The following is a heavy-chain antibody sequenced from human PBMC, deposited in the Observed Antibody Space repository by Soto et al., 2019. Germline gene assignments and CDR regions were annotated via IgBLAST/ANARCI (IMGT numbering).Heavy chain of an antibody. J-gene: IGHJ4*02. CDR3: AGSGAAAGRGYFDY. CDR1: GYTFTSYG. D-gene: IGHD6-13*01. Sequence: ASVKVSCKASGYTFTSYGISWVRQAPGQGLEWMGWISAYNGNTNYAQKLQGRVTMTTDTSTSTAYMELRSLRSDDTAVYYCAGSGAAAGRGYFDYWGQGTLVTVYS. V-gene: IGHV1-18*01. CDR2: ISAYNGNT.